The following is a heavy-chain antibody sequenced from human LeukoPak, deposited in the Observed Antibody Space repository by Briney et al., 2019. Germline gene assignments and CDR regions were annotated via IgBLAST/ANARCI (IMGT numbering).Heavy chain of an antibody. CDR3: VRRAAVRGMDF. CDR1: GFIFDTHA. J-gene: IGHJ6*02. CDR2: ISGSGDST. V-gene: IGHV3-23*01. Sequence: HAGGSLRLSCTGSGFIFDTHALTWVRQAPGKGLEWVASISGSGDSTNYGDSVKGRFTISRDNFKRTVHLEMSNLRADDTAMYYCVRRAAVRGMDFWGLGTTVMVSS. D-gene: IGHD1-14*01.